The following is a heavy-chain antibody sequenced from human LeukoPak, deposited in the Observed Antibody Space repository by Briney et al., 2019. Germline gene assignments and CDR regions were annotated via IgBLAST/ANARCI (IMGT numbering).Heavy chain of an antibody. CDR2: ISSTDAGT. CDR1: GFTFNSYY. Sequence: GGSLRLSCAASGFTFNSYYIHWVRQAPGKGLEWVSAISSTDAGTYHADSVRGRFTISRDSSKNTLYLQMNSLRAEDAAVYYCAKAPVTSCRGAYCYPFDYWGQGTLVTVSS. D-gene: IGHD2-21*01. V-gene: IGHV3-23*01. CDR3: AKAPVTSCRGAYCYPFDY. J-gene: IGHJ4*02.